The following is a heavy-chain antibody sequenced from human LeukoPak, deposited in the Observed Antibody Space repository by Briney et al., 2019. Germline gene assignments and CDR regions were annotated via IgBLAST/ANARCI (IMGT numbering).Heavy chain of an antibody. CDR3: ARDSQLKPFDY. J-gene: IGHJ4*02. D-gene: IGHD1-1*01. CDR1: GYTFTGYY. Sequence: ASVKVPCKASGYTFTGYYMHWVRQAPGQGLEWMGRINPNSGGTNYAQKFQGRVTMTRDTSISTAYMELSRLRSDDTAVYYCARDSQLKPFDYWGQGTLVTVSS. V-gene: IGHV1-2*06. CDR2: INPNSGGT.